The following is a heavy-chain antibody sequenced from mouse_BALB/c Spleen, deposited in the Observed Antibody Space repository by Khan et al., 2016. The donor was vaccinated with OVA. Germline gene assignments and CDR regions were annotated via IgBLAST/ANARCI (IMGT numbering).Heavy chain of an antibody. J-gene: IGHJ4*01. CDR3: ARSLYYSDSYAMDY. D-gene: IGHD2-13*01. V-gene: IGHV3-2*02. Sequence: VQLQQSGPGLVKPSQSLSLTCTVTGYSITSDYAWNWIRQFPGNKVEWMGYISSTGSTSYNPSLKSRISITRDTSKNQFFLHLNSVTTEDTATYYCARSLYYSDSYAMDYWGQGTSVTVSS. CDR1: GYSITSDYA. CDR2: ISSTGST.